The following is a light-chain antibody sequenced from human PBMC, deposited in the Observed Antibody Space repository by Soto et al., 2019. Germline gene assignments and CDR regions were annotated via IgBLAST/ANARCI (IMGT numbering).Light chain of an antibody. CDR2: DAS. CDR3: QQYDNYPRT. V-gene: IGKV1-5*01. J-gene: IGKJ4*01. Sequence: DIQMTQSPFALSASVGDRVAITCRASQSISSWLAWYQQKPGKAPKVLIYDASTLESGVPSRFSGSGSGTEFTLTISSLQPDDFATYYCQQYDNYPRTFGGGTKVDIK. CDR1: QSISSW.